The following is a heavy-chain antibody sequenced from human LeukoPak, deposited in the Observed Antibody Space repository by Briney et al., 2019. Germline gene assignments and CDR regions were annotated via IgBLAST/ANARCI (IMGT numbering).Heavy chain of an antibody. Sequence: ASVKVSCKTCGYTFTCYYMHWVRQAPGQGLEWMGWTNPNTGGTNYAQKFQGRVTMTSYTSISTAYMELSSLRSDDTAVYYCARAPMIVVVFPPRLDFWGQGTLVTVSS. CDR1: GYTFTCYY. V-gene: IGHV1-2*02. CDR2: TNPNTGGT. J-gene: IGHJ4*02. CDR3: ARAPMIVVVFPPRLDF. D-gene: IGHD3-22*01.